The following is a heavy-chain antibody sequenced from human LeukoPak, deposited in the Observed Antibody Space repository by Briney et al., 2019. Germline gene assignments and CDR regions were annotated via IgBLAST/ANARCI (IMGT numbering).Heavy chain of an antibody. V-gene: IGHV3-9*01. Sequence: GRSLRLSCAASGFSFGGYALHWVRQAPGKGLEWVASISWNSGDIVHADSVKGRFTISRDNAKNPLYLQMDSLRTEDTALYYCVKSGGYATAIRYFDLWGRGTLVTVSS. CDR2: ISWNSGDI. CDR3: VKSGGYATAIRYFDL. D-gene: IGHD2-21*02. J-gene: IGHJ2*01. CDR1: GFSFGGYA.